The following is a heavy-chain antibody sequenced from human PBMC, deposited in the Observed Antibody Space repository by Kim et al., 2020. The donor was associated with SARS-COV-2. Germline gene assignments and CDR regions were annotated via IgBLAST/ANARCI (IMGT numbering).Heavy chain of an antibody. V-gene: IGHV3-33*06. CDR3: AKGARYFAWFHP. J-gene: IGHJ5*02. CDR2: IWYDGSNK. D-gene: IGHD3-9*01. CDR1: GFTFSSYG. Sequence: GGSLRLSCAASGFTFSSYGMHWVRQAPGKGLEWVAAIWYDGSNKYYADSVKGRFTISRDNSKNTLYLQMNSLRAEDTAVYYCAKGARYFAWFHPWGQGTLVTVSS.